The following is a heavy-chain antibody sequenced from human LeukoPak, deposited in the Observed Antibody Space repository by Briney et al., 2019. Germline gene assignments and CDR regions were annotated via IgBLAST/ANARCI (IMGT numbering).Heavy chain of an antibody. CDR1: SGSISSFY. Sequence: SETLSLTCTVSSGSISSFYWSWIRQPPGKGREGIGYIYYSGSTNNNPSLKSRDTISVVTTKNQFSLKLSSVTAADTAVYYCARHEAVAGTADAFDIWGQGTMVTVSS. CDR3: ARHEAVAGTADAFDI. CDR2: IYYSGST. V-gene: IGHV4-59*08. J-gene: IGHJ3*02. D-gene: IGHD6-19*01.